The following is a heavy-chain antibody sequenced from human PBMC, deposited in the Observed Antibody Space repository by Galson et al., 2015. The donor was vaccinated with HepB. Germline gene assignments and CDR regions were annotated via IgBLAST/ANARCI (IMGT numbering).Heavy chain of an antibody. CDR1: GGSISGSSYY. D-gene: IGHD1-26*01. CDR2: IYYSGST. CDR3: ASFGSLLGAYFDY. J-gene: IGHJ4*02. V-gene: IGHV4-39*01. Sequence: ETLSLTCTVSGGSISGSSYYWGWIRQPPGKGLEWIGSIYYSGSTYYNPSLKSRVTISVDTSKNQFSLKLSSVTAADTAVYYCASFGSLLGAYFDYWGQGTLVTVSS.